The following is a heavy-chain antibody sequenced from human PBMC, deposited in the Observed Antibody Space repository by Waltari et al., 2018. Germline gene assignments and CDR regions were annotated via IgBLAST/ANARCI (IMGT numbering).Heavy chain of an antibody. CDR1: GFSFSNYE. V-gene: IGHV3-48*03. CDR3: ARPSTEYYYYYYYMDV. J-gene: IGHJ6*03. Sequence: EVQVVATGGDLVQPGGSLRLSCAASGFSFSNYELNWVRQAQGKGLEWVSYISNSGSTVYYADSVKGRFTISRDNAKNSLYLEMNNLRAEDTAVYYCARPSTEYYYYYYYMDVWGKGTTVTVS. CDR2: ISNSGSTV.